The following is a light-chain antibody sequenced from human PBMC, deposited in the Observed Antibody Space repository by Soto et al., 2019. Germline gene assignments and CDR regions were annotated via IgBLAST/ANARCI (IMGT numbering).Light chain of an antibody. J-gene: IGKJ2*01. CDR1: QSVSSY. Sequence: EIVLTQSPATPSLSPGARATLSCSASQSVSSYLAWYQQKPGQAPRLLIYEASNMTTGITARFSGSGSRTDCTLTSSTLEPKDFAVYYCQQRSNWPPSTFGHGTKLLIK. CDR2: EAS. V-gene: IGKV3-11*01. CDR3: QQRSNWPPST.